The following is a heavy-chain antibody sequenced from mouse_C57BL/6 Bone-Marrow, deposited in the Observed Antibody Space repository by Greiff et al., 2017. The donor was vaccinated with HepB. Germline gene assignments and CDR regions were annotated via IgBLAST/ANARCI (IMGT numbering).Heavy chain of an antibody. V-gene: IGHV5-17*01. CDR3: ARDYSNSFAY. Sequence: EVKLMESGGGLVKPGGSLKLSCAASGFTFSDYGMHWVRQAPEKGLEWVAYISSGSSTIYYAATVKGRFTISRDNAKNTLFLQMTSLRSEDTAMYYCARDYSNSFAYWGQGTLVTVSA. D-gene: IGHD2-5*01. CDR1: GFTFSDYG. J-gene: IGHJ3*01. CDR2: ISSGSSTI.